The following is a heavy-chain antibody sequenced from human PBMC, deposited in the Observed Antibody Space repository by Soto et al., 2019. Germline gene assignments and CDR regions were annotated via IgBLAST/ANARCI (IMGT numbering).Heavy chain of an antibody. V-gene: IGHV1-2*02. CDR3: ARLSADIVVVVPATDTDTLPTNDY. J-gene: IGHJ4*02. CDR1: GYTFTGYY. Sequence: ASVKVSCKASGYTFTGYYMHWVRQAPGQGLEWMGWINPNSGGTNYAQKFQGRVTMTRDTSISTAYMELSRLRSDDTAVYYCARLSADIVVVVPATDTDTLPTNDYWGQGTLVTVSS. CDR2: INPNSGGT. D-gene: IGHD2-15*01.